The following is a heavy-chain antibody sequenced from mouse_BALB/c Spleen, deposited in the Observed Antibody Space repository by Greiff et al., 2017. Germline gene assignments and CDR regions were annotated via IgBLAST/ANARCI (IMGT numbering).Heavy chain of an antibody. Sequence: EVKLVESGPGLVKPSQSLSLTCTVTGYSITSDYAWNWIRQFPGNKLEWMGYISYSGSTSYNPSLKSRISITRDTSKNQFFLQLNSVTTEDTATYYCARWGITTAYWGQGTLVTVSA. V-gene: IGHV3-2*02. J-gene: IGHJ3*01. CDR1: GYSITSDYA. CDR2: ISYSGST. CDR3: ARWGITTAY. D-gene: IGHD2-4*01.